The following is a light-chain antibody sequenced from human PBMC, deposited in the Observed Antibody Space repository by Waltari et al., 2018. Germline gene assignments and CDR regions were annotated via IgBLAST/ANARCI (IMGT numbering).Light chain of an antibody. Sequence: QSALTQPASVSGSPGQSITISCTGTSSDVGGYNYVSWYKQLTGKAPKLMIHDVSKRPSGVSNRFSGSKSGNTASLTISGLQAEDEADYYCSSYTSSSTLVIFGGGTKLTVL. CDR2: DVS. CDR3: SSYTSSSTLVI. J-gene: IGLJ2*01. V-gene: IGLV2-14*03. CDR1: SSDVGGYNY.